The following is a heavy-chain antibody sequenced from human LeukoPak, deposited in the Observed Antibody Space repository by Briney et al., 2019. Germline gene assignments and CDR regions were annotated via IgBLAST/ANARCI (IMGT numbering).Heavy chain of an antibody. CDR1: GFTFSSYS. CDR2: ISSSSSYI. V-gene: IGHV3-21*01. D-gene: IGHD1-14*01. CDR3: AKGRNEVLAAFDI. Sequence: PGGSLRLSCAASGFTFSSYSMNWVRQPPGKGLEWVSSISSSSSYIYYADSVKGRFTISRDNAKNSLYLQMNSLRAEDTAVYYCAKGRNEVLAAFDIWGQGTMVTVSS. J-gene: IGHJ3*02.